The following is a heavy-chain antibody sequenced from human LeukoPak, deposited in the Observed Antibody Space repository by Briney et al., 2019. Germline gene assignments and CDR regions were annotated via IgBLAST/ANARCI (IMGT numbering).Heavy chain of an antibody. CDR3: ARSAGMVDY. CDR1: GFTFSNYW. CDR2: ISTDGSRT. Sequence: PGGSLRLSCAASGFTFSNYWMHWVRQAPGKGLVWVSRISTDGSRTTYADSVRGRFTISRDNAKNTLYLQMNTLRAEDTAVYYCARSAGMVDYWGQGTLVTVSS. V-gene: IGHV3-74*01. J-gene: IGHJ4*02.